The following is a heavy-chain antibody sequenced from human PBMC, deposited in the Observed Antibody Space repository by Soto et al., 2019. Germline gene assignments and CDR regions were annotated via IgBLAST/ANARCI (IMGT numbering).Heavy chain of an antibody. D-gene: IGHD6-19*01. CDR1: GYGFTSYW. Sequence: GESLKISCKASGYGFTSYWIGWVRQMPGKGLEWMGVIYPGDSDTRYSPSFQGQVTISADKSISTAYLQWSSLKASDTAVYYCARHNEAVAGTYCGQGTLVTVSS. V-gene: IGHV5-51*01. CDR2: IYPGDSDT. J-gene: IGHJ4*02. CDR3: ARHNEAVAGTY.